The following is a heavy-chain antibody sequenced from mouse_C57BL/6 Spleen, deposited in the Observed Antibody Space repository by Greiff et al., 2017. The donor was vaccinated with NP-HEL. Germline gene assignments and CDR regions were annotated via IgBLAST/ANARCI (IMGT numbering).Heavy chain of an antibody. V-gene: IGHV1-18*01. CDR3: ARAPYSNYGNYFDY. J-gene: IGHJ2*01. Sequence: VQLQQSGPELVKPGASVKIPCKASGYTFTDYNMDWVKQSHGKSLEWIGDINPNNGGTIYNQKFKGKATLTVDKSSSTAYMELRSLTSEDTAVYYCARAPYSNYGNYFDYWGQGTTLTVSS. CDR2: INPNNGGT. CDR1: GYTFTDYN. D-gene: IGHD2-5*01.